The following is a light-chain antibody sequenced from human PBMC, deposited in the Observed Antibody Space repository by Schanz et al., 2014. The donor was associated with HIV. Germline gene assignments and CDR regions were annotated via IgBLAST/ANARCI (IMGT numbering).Light chain of an antibody. CDR1: SSDVGGYHF. Sequence: QSALTQPASVAGSPGQSITISCTGTSSDVGGYHFVPWSQQHPGKAPKLMLYDVSNRPSGVPDRFSGSKSGITASLTISGLQVEDEGDYYCSSYTSTNTLVVLGGGTKLTVL. V-gene: IGLV2-14*03. CDR3: SSYTSTNTLVV. J-gene: IGLJ2*01. CDR2: DVS.